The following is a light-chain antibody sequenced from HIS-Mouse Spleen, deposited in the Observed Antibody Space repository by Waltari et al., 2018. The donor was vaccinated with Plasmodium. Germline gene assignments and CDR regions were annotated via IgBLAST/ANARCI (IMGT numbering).Light chain of an antibody. Sequence: SYELTQTPSASVSTGQTARITCSGDALHKQYAYWYQQKSGQAPVLVIYEDSKRPSGIPERFSGSSSGTMATLTISGAQVEDEADYYCYSTDSSGNHRVFGGGTKLTVL. CDR1: ALHKQY. J-gene: IGLJ3*02. CDR2: EDS. V-gene: IGLV3-10*01. CDR3: YSTDSSGNHRV.